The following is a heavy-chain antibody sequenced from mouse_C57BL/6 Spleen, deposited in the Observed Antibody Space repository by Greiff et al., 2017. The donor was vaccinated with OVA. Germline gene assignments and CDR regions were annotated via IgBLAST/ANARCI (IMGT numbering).Heavy chain of an antibody. D-gene: IGHD2-4*01. J-gene: IGHJ2*01. CDR3: ARNYDYDGGNFDY. Sequence: VQVVESGPGLVAPSQSLSITCTVSGFSLTSYAISWVRQPPGKGLEWLGVIWTGGGTNYNSDLKSRLSISKDNSKSQVCLKMNSLQTDDTARDCGARNYDYDGGNFDYWGQGTTLTVSS. V-gene: IGHV2-9-1*01. CDR1: GFSLTSYA. CDR2: IWTGGGT.